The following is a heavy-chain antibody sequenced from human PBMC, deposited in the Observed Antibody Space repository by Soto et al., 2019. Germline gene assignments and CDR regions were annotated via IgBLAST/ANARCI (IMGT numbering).Heavy chain of an antibody. CDR2: ISYDGSNK. J-gene: IGHJ4*02. CDR1: GFSFSSYG. V-gene: IGHV3-30*18. Sequence: GGSLRLSCAASGFSFSSYGIHWVRQAPGKGLEWVAVISYDGSNKYYADSVKGRFTISRDNSKDTLYLQMNSLRAEDTAVYYCAKKNRGYYYDSSSIDYWGQGTLVTVSS. D-gene: IGHD3-22*01. CDR3: AKKNRGYYYDSSSIDY.